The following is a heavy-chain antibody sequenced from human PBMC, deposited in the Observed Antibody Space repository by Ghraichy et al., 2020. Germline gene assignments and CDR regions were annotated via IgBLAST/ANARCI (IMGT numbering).Heavy chain of an antibody. J-gene: IGHJ4*01. CDR2: IKEDGTER. V-gene: IGHV3-7*03. CDR1: GFTFASYY. CDR3: AREPLGDSDFFDY. D-gene: IGHD3-16*01. Sequence: GSLRLSCTASGFTFASYYMSWLRQAPGKGLEWVANIKEDGTERQYVDSVQGRFTISRDDAKKSVYLQMNSLRAEDTAIYYCAREPLGDSDFFDYWGHGTLVTVSS.